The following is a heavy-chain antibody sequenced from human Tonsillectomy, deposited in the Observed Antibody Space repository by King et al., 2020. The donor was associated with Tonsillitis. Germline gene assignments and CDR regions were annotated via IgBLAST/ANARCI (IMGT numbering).Heavy chain of an antibody. CDR1: GFTFSNAW. Sequence: VQLVESGGGLVKPGESLRLSCEASGFTFSNAWMNWVRQAPGKGLEWVGRIKRNSDSGPTDFAAPVKGRFTIFRDDSRNTLYLEMNSLKIEDTAVYFCARDSPLALGLIDNWGQGTLVTVSS. V-gene: IGHV3-15*01. J-gene: IGHJ4*02. CDR2: IKRNSDSGPT. D-gene: IGHD1-26*01. CDR3: ARDSPLALGLIDN.